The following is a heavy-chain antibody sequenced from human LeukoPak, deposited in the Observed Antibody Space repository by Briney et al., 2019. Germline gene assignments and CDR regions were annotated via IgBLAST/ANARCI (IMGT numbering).Heavy chain of an antibody. Sequence: ASVKVSCKASGYTFTSYYMHWVRQAPGQGLEWMGIINPSGGSTSYAQKFQGRVTKTRDTSTSTVYMELSSLRSEDTAVYYCALWSGYYFGFDYWGQGTLVTVSS. J-gene: IGHJ4*02. CDR3: ALWSGYYFGFDY. D-gene: IGHD3-3*01. CDR1: GYTFTSYY. V-gene: IGHV1-46*01. CDR2: INPSGGST.